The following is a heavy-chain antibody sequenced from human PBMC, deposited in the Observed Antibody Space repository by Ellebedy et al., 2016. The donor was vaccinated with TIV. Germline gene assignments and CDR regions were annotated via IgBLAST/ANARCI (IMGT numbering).Heavy chain of an antibody. V-gene: IGHV3-33*06. J-gene: IGHJ6*02. CDR1: GFTFSGCT. CDR3: AKEKDGVEMDV. Sequence: PGGSLRLSCVASGFTFSGCTMHWVRQAPGKGLEWVAALWFDGNDKFHADSVKGRFTVSRDNSKNTLYLQMDSLRADDTAIYYCAKEKDGVEMDVWGQGTAVTVSS. CDR2: LWFDGNDK. D-gene: IGHD4-17*01.